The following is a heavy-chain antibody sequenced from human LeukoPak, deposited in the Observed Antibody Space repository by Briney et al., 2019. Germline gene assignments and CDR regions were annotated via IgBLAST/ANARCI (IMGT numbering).Heavy chain of an antibody. Sequence: ASVKVSCKASGYTFTGYNMHWVRQAPGQGLEWMGWINPNGGGTNYAQKFQGRVTMARDTSISTAYMELSSLRSDDTAVYYCARDYGDYRAFDYWGQGTLVTVSS. J-gene: IGHJ4*02. CDR2: INPNGGGT. V-gene: IGHV1-2*02. CDR3: ARDYGDYRAFDY. CDR1: GYTFTGYN. D-gene: IGHD4-17*01.